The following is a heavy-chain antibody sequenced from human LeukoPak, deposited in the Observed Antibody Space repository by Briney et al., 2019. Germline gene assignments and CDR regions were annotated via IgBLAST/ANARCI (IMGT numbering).Heavy chain of an antibody. V-gene: IGHV4-31*03. CDR3: ARAHYYLDC. CDR1: GGSISRGGYY. J-gene: IGHJ4*02. Sequence: PSESLSLTCTVSGGSISRGGYYCSSIRQHPGKGLEWIGSIYYSASTYYNPSLKSRVTISVDTSKNHFSLKVNSVTAADAAGCYCARAHYYLDCWGQGTLVTVAT. CDR2: IYYSAST.